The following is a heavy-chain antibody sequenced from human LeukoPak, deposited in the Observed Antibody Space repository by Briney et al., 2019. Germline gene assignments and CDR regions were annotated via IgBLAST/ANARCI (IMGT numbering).Heavy chain of an antibody. D-gene: IGHD3-9*01. CDR2: INHSGST. CDR3: ARRVRYSPAYYMDV. CDR1: GGSYSGYY. J-gene: IGHJ6*03. Sequence: SETLSLTCAVYGGSYSGYYWSWIRQPPGRGLAWIGEINHSGSTNYNPSRKSRVTISVDTSKTQFSLKLSSVTAADTAVYYCARRVRYSPAYYMDVWGKGTTVTISS. V-gene: IGHV4-34*01.